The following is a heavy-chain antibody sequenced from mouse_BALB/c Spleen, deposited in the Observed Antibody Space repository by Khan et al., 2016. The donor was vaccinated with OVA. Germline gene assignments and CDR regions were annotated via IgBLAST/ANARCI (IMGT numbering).Heavy chain of an antibody. Sequence: QVQLKESGAELAKPGASVKMSCKASGYTFTTYWMYWIKQRPGQGLEWIGYINPTSGYTDYNAKFKDRATLSADKSSSTAFMQLTSLTSEDSAIYYCTRDRIAYWGQGTTLTVSS. V-gene: IGHV1-7*01. CDR1: GYTFTTYW. J-gene: IGHJ2*01. CDR3: TRDRIAY. CDR2: INPTSGYT.